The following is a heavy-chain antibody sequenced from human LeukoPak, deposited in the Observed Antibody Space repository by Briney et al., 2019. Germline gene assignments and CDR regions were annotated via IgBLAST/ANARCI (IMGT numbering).Heavy chain of an antibody. CDR1: GYTFTSYY. J-gene: IGHJ3*02. CDR3: ARGLAPYGDRAGNAFDI. V-gene: IGHV1-8*02. D-gene: IGHD4-17*01. CDR2: MNPDSGNT. Sequence: GASVKVSCKASGYTFTSYYMHWVRQAPGQGLEWMGWMNPDSGNTGYAQKFQGRVTMTRNTSISTAYVELSSLRSEDTAVYYCARGLAPYGDRAGNAFDIWGQGTMVTVSS.